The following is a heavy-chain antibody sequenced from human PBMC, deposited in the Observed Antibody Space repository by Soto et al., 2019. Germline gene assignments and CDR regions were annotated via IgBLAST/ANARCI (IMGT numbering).Heavy chain of an antibody. CDR2: IYYSGST. CDR1: GGPISSGDYY. CDR3: ARERTFFGVVTPNWFDP. J-gene: IGHJ5*02. V-gene: IGHV4-30-4*01. D-gene: IGHD3-3*01. Sequence: SETLSLTCTVSGGPISSGDYYWSWIRQPPGKGLEWIGYIYYSGSTYYNPSLKSRVTISVDTSKNQFSLKLSSVTAADTAVYYCARERTFFGVVTPNWFDPWGQGTLVTVS.